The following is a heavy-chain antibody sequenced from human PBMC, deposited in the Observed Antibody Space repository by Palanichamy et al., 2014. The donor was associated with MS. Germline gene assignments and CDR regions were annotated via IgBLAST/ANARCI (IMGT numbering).Heavy chain of an antibody. Sequence: EVQLVESGGGLVQPGGSLRLSCAASGFTVSSNYMSWVRQAPGKGLEWVSVIYSGGSTYYADSVKGRFTISRDNSKNTLYLQMNSLRAGDTAVYYCARDRVVPAATEYYYYYGMDVWGQGTTVTVSS. CDR1: GFTVSSNY. V-gene: IGHV3-66*02. CDR3: ARDRVVPAATEYYYYYGMDV. J-gene: IGHJ6*02. D-gene: IGHD2-2*01. CDR2: IYSGGST.